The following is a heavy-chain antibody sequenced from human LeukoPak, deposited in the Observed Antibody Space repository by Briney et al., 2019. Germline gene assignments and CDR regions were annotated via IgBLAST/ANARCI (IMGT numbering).Heavy chain of an antibody. D-gene: IGHD3-10*01. CDR3: AKDWELRYSQGGFDS. J-gene: IGHJ4*02. Sequence: ASVKVSCKASGSSGDTFNSHGVSWVRQAPGQGLEWMGWINPKSGDTNYAQQFRGRLSMTRDTSISTAYMDLSRLTSDDTAVYFCAKDWELRYSQGGFDSWGQGTLVTVSS. CDR1: GSSGDTFNSHG. CDR2: INPKSGDT. V-gene: IGHV1-2*02.